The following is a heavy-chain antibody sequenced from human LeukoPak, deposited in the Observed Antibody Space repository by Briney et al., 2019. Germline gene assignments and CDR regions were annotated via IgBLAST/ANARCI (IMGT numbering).Heavy chain of an antibody. CDR2: ISYDGSHK. CDR1: GFTFSSYG. CDR3: AKGITAMVLDY. D-gene: IGHD5-18*01. Sequence: PGGSLRLSCAASGFTFSSYGMHWVRQVPGKGLEWVAVISYDGSHKYYADSVKARFTISRDNSKNTPYLQMNSLRGEDTAVYYCAKGITAMVLDYWGQGTLVTVSS. J-gene: IGHJ4*02. V-gene: IGHV3-30*18.